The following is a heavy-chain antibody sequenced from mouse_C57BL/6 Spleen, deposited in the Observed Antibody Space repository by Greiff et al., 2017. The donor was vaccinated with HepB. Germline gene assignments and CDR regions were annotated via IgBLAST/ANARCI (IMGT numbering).Heavy chain of an antibody. J-gene: IGHJ4*01. D-gene: IGHD1-1*01. Sequence: EVQVVESGGGLVKPGGSLKLSCAASGFTFSDYGMHWVRQAPEKGLEWVAYISSGSSTIYYADTVKGRFTISRDNAKNTLFLQMTSLRSEDTAMYYCARGGSSYYYYAMDYWGQGTSVTVSS. V-gene: IGHV5-17*01. CDR3: ARGGSSYYYYAMDY. CDR2: ISSGSSTI. CDR1: GFTFSDYG.